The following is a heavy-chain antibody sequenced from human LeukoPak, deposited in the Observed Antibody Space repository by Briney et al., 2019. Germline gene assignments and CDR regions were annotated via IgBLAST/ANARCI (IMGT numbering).Heavy chain of an antibody. CDR1: GYTFTSYD. J-gene: IGHJ4*02. Sequence: ASVKVSCKASGYTFTSYDINWVRQATGQGLEWMGWMNPNSGNTGYAQKFQGRVTMTRNTSISTAYMELSSLRSEDTAVYYCARVGGYSYGPDYWGQGTLVTVSS. CDR2: MNPNSGNT. V-gene: IGHV1-8*01. D-gene: IGHD5-18*01. CDR3: ARVGGYSYGPDY.